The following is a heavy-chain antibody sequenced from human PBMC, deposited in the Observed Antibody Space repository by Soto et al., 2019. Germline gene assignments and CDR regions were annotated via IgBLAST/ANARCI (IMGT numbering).Heavy chain of an antibody. D-gene: IGHD2-2*01. CDR1: GYTFSSYG. CDR2: ISAYNGNT. Sequence: GASVKVSCKASGYTFSSYGISWVRQAPGQGLEWMGWISAYNGNTNYAQKLQGRVTMTTDTSTSTAYMELRSLRSDDTAVYYCARATEIVVVPAAFDYWGQGTLVTVSS. V-gene: IGHV1-18*01. CDR3: ARATEIVVVPAAFDY. J-gene: IGHJ4*02.